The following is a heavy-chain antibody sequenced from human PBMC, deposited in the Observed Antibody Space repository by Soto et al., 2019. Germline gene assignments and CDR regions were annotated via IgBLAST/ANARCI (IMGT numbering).Heavy chain of an antibody. D-gene: IGHD4-17*01. V-gene: IGHV5-51*01. J-gene: IGHJ4*02. CDR2: IYPSDSDT. CDR3: ARPANTVADHFDL. Sequence: EVQLVQSGAEVKKPGESLQISCQVSGYTFTIYWIGWVRQMPGKGLEWMGIIYPSDSDTRYSPSFQGQVTISADQSINTAYLQWDSLKASDTAIYYCARPANTVADHFDLWGQGTPVTVS. CDR1: GYTFTIYW.